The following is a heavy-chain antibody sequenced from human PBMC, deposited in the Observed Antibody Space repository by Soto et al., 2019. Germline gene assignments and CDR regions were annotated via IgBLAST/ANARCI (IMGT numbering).Heavy chain of an antibody. D-gene: IGHD6-19*01. CDR2: IIPILGIA. V-gene: IGHV1-69*02. CDR1: GGTFSSYT. CDR3: ARVLAVACTPLRWFDP. Sequence: QVQLVQSGAEVKKPGSSVKVSCKASGGTFSSYTISWVRQAPGQGLEWMGRIIPILGIANYAQKFQGRVTITADKSTSTAYMELSSLRSEDTAVYYCARVLAVACTPLRWFDPWGQGTLVTVSS. J-gene: IGHJ5*02.